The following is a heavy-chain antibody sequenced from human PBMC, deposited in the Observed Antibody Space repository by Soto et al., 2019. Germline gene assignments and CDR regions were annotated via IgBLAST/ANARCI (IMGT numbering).Heavy chain of an antibody. CDR3: AKGPQGGYYDSGSFYSSVY. Sequence: SETLSLTCAVYGGSFNGYYWSWIRQPPGKGLEWIGEINHSGSANYNPTFKSRVSISVDTSKNQLSLQLSSVTAADTAVYYCAKGPQGGYYDSGSFYSSVYWGQGTLVTVSS. J-gene: IGHJ4*02. CDR1: GGSFNGYY. CDR2: INHSGSA. D-gene: IGHD3-10*01. V-gene: IGHV4-34*01.